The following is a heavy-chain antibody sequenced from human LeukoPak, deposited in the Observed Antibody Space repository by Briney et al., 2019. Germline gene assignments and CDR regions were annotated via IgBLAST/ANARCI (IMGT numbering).Heavy chain of an antibody. CDR1: GGSISSYY. D-gene: IGHD2-21*01. CDR3: ARRRGEGNWFDP. Sequence: SETPSLTCTVSGGSISSYYWSWIRQPPGKGLEWIGYIYYSGSTNYNPSLKSRVTISVDTSKNQFSLKLSSVTAADTAVYYCARRRGEGNWFDPWGQGTLVTVSS. CDR2: IYYSGST. J-gene: IGHJ5*02. V-gene: IGHV4-59*01.